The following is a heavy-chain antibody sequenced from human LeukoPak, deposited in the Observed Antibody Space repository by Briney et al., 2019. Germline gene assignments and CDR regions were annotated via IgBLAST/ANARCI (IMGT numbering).Heavy chain of an antibody. CDR3: ARATLAYYDSSGYYQT. V-gene: IGHV4-34*01. CDR1: GGSFSGYY. J-gene: IGHJ4*02. D-gene: IGHD3-22*01. CDR2: INHSGGT. Sequence: KPAETLCLTCAVYGGSFSGYYWSWIRQPPGKGLEWIGEINHSGGTNYNPSLKSRVTISVDTSKHQFSLKLSSVTAADTAVYYCARATLAYYDSSGYYQTWGQGVLVTV.